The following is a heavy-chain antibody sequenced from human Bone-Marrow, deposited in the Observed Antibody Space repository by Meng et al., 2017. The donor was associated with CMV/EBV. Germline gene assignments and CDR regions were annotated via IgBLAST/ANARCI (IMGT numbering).Heavy chain of an antibody. D-gene: IGHD3-16*01. CDR2: ISSSGSTI. Sequence: GEALKISCAASGFTFSDYYMSWIRQAPGKGLEWVSYISSSGSTIYYADSVKGRITISRDNAKNSLYLQMNSLTAEDTAVYYCAGDWARFDPWGQGTLVTVSS. CDR3: AGDWARFDP. CDR1: GFTFSDYY. V-gene: IGHV3-11*04. J-gene: IGHJ5*02.